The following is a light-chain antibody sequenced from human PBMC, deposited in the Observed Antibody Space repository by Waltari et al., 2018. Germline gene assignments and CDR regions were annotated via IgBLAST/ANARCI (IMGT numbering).Light chain of an antibody. CDR2: GAS. CDR3: QQYDDWPRT. Sequence: EIVMTQSPATLSVSPGERATLSCRASRSVGNNLAWYHQKPGQAPRLLIYGASARATGSPARFSGSGSGTEFTLTISSLQSEDFAVYYCQQYDDWPRTFGQGTKLEIK. J-gene: IGKJ2*01. CDR1: RSVGNN. V-gene: IGKV3-15*01.